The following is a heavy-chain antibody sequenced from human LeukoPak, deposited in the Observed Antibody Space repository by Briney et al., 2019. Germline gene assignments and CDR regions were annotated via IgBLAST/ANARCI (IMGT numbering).Heavy chain of an antibody. CDR3: ARGRGTISFPSGGMDV. CDR2: INHSGST. Sequence: SETLSLTCAVYGGSFSGYYRSWIRQPPGKGLEWIGEINHSGSTNYNPSLKSRVTISVDTSKNQFSLKLSSVTAADTAVYYCARGRGTISFPSGGMDVWGQGTTVTVSS. V-gene: IGHV4-34*01. J-gene: IGHJ6*02. CDR1: GGSFSGYY. D-gene: IGHD3-3*01.